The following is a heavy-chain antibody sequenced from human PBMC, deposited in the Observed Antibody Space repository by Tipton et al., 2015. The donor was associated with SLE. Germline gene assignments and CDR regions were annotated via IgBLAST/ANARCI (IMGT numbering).Heavy chain of an antibody. CDR1: GDSVSSNSAA. J-gene: IGHJ3*02. Sequence: GLVKPSQTLSLTCAISGDSVSSNSAAWNWIRQSPSRGLEWLGRTYYRSKWYNDYAVSVKSRITINPDTSKNQFSLQLNSVTPEDTAVYYCARGVASGIMGATGAFDIWGQRTMVTFSS. CDR3: ARGVASGIMGATGAFDI. D-gene: IGHD1-26*01. V-gene: IGHV6-1*01. CDR2: TYYRSKWYN.